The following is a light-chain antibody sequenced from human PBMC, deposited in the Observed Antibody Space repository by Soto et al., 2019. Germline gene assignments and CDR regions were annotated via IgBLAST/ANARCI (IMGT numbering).Light chain of an antibody. CDR2: DVS. CDR1: SRDIGGYDF. CDR3: SPFSNSDTPYV. V-gene: IGLV2-14*03. Sequence: QTALAQPASVYGSPGQSITISCAGSSRDIGGYDFVSWYQQHPGEVPKLIIFDVSDRPSGVSDRFSGSKSGDTASLTISGLQVEDEADYYCSPFSNSDTPYVFGTGTKLTVL. J-gene: IGLJ1*01.